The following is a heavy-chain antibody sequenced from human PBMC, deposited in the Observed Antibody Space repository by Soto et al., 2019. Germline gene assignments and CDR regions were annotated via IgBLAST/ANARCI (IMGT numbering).Heavy chain of an antibody. Sequence: QVQLVQSRDEVKNPGASVKGSCKASGYSFTRYGIAWTRQAPGQRLEWMGWINTYNGNTNYAQNLQGRVTLTTDTSTSTAYMELTSLRSNDTAIYYCAMVDVYVTPSPQDVWGQGTTVIVSS. D-gene: IGHD3-16*01. CDR1: GYSFTRYG. CDR3: AMVDVYVTPSPQDV. V-gene: IGHV1-18*01. CDR2: INTYNGNT. J-gene: IGHJ6*02.